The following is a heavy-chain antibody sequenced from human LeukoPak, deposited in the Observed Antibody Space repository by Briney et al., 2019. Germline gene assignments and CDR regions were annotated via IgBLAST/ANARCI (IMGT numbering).Heavy chain of an antibody. CDR2: INSDGSTT. V-gene: IGHV3-74*01. J-gene: IGHJ5*02. D-gene: IGHD2-15*01. CDR1: GFTFSSYW. Sequence: GGTLRLSCAASGFTFSSYWMHWVRQAPGQGLVWVSRINSDGSTTNYADSVKGRFTISRDNAENTLYLQMNSLRGEDTAVYYCTRRVSATRWFDPWGQGTLVTVSS. CDR3: TRRVSATRWFDP.